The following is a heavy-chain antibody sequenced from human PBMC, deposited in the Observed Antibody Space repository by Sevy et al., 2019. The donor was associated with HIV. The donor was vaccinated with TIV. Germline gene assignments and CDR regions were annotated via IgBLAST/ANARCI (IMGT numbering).Heavy chain of an antibody. CDR2: IYYNGHI. Sequence: SETLSLTCTVSGGSITSLYWNWIRQPPGKGLEWIANIYYNGHINYNPSLKSRVTLSLDTSKNQFYLGLSSVTAADTAMYYCAGENAWGRGSSWGQGTLVTVSS. J-gene: IGHJ5*02. CDR3: AGENAWGRGSS. V-gene: IGHV4-59*08. CDR1: GGSITSLY. D-gene: IGHD1-26*01.